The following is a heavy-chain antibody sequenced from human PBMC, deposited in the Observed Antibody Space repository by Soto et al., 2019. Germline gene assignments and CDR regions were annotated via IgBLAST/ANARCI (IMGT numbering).Heavy chain of an antibody. J-gene: IGHJ4*02. CDR1: GYKFSAYW. CDR3: ARPYCSDDCSVDY. Sequence: GESLKISCQASGYKFSAYWIGWVRQMPGKGLEWMGIIYPGDSDTRYSPSFQGQVTISADKSISTAYLQWSSLKASDTAMYYCARPYCSDDCSVDYWGQGTLVTVSS. D-gene: IGHD2-21*02. CDR2: IYPGDSDT. V-gene: IGHV5-51*01.